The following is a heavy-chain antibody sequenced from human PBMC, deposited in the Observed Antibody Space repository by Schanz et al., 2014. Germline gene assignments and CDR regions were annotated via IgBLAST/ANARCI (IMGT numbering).Heavy chain of an antibody. V-gene: IGHV1-69*09. J-gene: IGHJ4*02. CDR1: GYTFTAYG. Sequence: VQSVHSGTEVQKLGASVKVSCQTSGYTFTAYGINWVRQAPGQGLEWMGRIIPILGIANYAQKFQGRVTITRDTLASTAYMEVSSLRSEDTAVYYCARSGSSNWYFFDYWGQGTLVTVSS. D-gene: IGHD6-13*01. CDR3: ARSGSSNWYFFDY. CDR2: IIPILGIA.